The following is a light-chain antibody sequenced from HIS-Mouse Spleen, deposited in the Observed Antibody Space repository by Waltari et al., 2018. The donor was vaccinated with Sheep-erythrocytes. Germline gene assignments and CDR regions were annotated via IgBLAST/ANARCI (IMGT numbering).Light chain of an antibody. CDR3: CSYAGSYTWV. J-gene: IGLJ3*02. CDR1: SSYVVGCNY. CDR2: DVS. V-gene: IGLV2-11*01. Sequence: QSALTPPRSVSGARGQSVTLPCTRTSSYVVGCNYVPGYQQHPGKAPQLMIYDVSKRPSGVPDRFSGSKSGNTASLTISGLQAEDEADYYCCSYAGSYTWVFGGGTKLTVL.